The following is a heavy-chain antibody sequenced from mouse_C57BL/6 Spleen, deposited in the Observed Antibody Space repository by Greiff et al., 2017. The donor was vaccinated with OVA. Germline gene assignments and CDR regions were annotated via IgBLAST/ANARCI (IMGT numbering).Heavy chain of an antibody. D-gene: IGHD2-3*01. Sequence: EVQLVESEGGLVQPGSSMKLSCTASGFTFSDYYMAWVRQVPEKGLEWVAKINYDGSSTYYLDSLKSRFIISRDNAKNILYLQMSSLKAEDTATYYCARGGDGYSSWFGYWGQGTLVTVSA. CDR1: GFTFSDYY. J-gene: IGHJ3*01. CDR3: ARGGDGYSSWFGY. V-gene: IGHV5-16*01. CDR2: INYDGSST.